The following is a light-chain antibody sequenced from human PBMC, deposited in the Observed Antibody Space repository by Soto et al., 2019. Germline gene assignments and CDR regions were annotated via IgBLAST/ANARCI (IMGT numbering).Light chain of an antibody. CDR2: DVS. CDR1: SSDVGGYNY. CDR3: SSYTSSSLYV. J-gene: IGLJ1*01. V-gene: IGLV2-14*01. Sequence: QSALTQPASVSGSPGQSITISCTGTSSDVGGYNYVSWYQQHRGKAPKLMIYDVSNRPSGVSNRFSGSKSGNTASLTISGLQAEDEADYYCSSYTSSSLYVFGTGTKLTVL.